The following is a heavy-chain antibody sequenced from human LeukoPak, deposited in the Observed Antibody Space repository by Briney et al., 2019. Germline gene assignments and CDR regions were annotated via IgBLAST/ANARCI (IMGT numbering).Heavy chain of an antibody. CDR2: IRYDGSNK. D-gene: IGHD3-3*01. CDR3: AKGSKEVLFTRDHYMDV. J-gene: IGHJ6*03. Sequence: GGSLRLSCAASGFTFDDYGMSWVRQAPGKGLEWVALIRYDGSNKYYADSVKGRFTISRDNSKNTLYLQMNSLRAEDTAVYYCAKGSKEVLFTRDHYMDVWGKGTTVTISS. V-gene: IGHV3-30*02. CDR1: GFTFDDYG.